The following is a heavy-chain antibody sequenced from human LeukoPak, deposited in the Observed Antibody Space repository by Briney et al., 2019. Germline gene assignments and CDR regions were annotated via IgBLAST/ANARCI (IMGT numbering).Heavy chain of an antibody. J-gene: IGHJ4*02. D-gene: IGHD6-6*01. CDR3: ARHRAYSSSSPFDY. Sequence: KASETLSLTCAVYGGSFSGYYWSWIRQPPGKGLEWIGEINHSGSTNYNPSLKSRVTMFVDMSKNQFSLRLSSVTAADTAVYYCARHRAYSSSSPFDYWGQGTLVTVSS. CDR1: GGSFSGYY. V-gene: IGHV4-34*01. CDR2: INHSGST.